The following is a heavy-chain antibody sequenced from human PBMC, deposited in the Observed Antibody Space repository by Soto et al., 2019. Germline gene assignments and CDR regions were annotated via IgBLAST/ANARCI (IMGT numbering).Heavy chain of an antibody. CDR1: GFTFSSYG. D-gene: IGHD2-21*01. J-gene: IGHJ4*02. Sequence: GGSLRLSCAASGFTFSSYGMNWIRQAPGKGLEWVSYISTSSSTIYADSVKGRFTISRDNAKKSLYLQMNSLRAEDTAVYYCARDPTAYTDARNDYWGQGTLVTVSS. V-gene: IGHV3-48*01. CDR2: ISTSSSTI. CDR3: ARDPTAYTDARNDY.